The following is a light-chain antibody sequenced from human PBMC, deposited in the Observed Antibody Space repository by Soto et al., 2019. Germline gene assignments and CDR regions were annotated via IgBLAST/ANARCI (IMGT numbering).Light chain of an antibody. CDR3: QQYNNWPPWT. Sequence: EIVMTQSPATLSVSPGERATLSCRASQSVSSNLGWYQQKPGQAPRLLIYGASTRATGIPARFSGSGSGTEFTLPVSSLQSEDFAVYYCQQYNNWPPWTFGQGTKVEIK. CDR1: QSVSSN. J-gene: IGKJ1*01. CDR2: GAS. V-gene: IGKV3-15*01.